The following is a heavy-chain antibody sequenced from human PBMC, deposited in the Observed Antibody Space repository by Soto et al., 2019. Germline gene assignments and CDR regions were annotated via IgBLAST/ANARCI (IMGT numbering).Heavy chain of an antibody. J-gene: IGHJ4*02. V-gene: IGHV3-21*01. CDR1: GFSFSDYN. D-gene: IGHD1-26*01. CDR3: ATEGAKTTWNFDF. CDR2: ISGDSNYI. Sequence: GGSLRLSCAASGFSFSDYNMNWVRQAPGKGLEWVSSISGDSNYIYYADSVQGRFTISRDNAKNSVYLQMNSLRAEDMAVYYCATEGAKTTWNFDFWGQGTKVTVSS.